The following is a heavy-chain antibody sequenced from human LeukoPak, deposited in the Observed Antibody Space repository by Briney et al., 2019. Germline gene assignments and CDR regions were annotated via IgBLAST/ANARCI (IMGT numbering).Heavy chain of an antibody. J-gene: IGHJ4*02. D-gene: IGHD3-3*01. Sequence: GGSLRLSCAASGFTFSSYSMNWVRQAPGKGLEWVSSISSSSSYIYYADSVKGRFTISRDNAKNSLYLQMNSLRAEDTAVYYCAKTPLSGYYFDLWGQGTMVTVSS. CDR2: ISSSSSYI. CDR3: AKTPLSGYYFDL. V-gene: IGHV3-21*01. CDR1: GFTFSSYS.